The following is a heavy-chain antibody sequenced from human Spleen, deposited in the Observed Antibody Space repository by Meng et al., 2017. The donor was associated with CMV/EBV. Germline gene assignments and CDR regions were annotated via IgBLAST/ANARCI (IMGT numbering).Heavy chain of an antibody. Sequence: SGFTFSHAWMSWVRQAPGKGLEWVGRIKSKTDGGTTDYAAPVKGRFTISRDDSKNTLYLQMNSLRAEDTAVYYCARSGYSYGSPFDYWGQGTLVTVSS. CDR1: GFTFSHAW. CDR2: IKSKTDGGTT. CDR3: ARSGYSYGSPFDY. D-gene: IGHD5-18*01. J-gene: IGHJ4*02. V-gene: IGHV3-15*05.